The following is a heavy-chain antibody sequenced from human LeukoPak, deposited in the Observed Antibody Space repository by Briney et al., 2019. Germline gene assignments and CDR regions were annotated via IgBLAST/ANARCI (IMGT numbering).Heavy chain of an antibody. J-gene: IGHJ4*02. CDR2: ISFDGSNK. V-gene: IGHV3-30-3*01. CDR3: ARDSAYGDYFIDY. CDR1: GFTFSSYA. D-gene: IGHD4-17*01. Sequence: GGSLRLSCVASGFTFSSYAMHWVRQAPGKGLXXXAVISFDGSNKYYADSVKGRFTISRDNSKNTLYLQMNSLRVEDTAVYYCARDSAYGDYFIDYWGQGTLVTVSS.